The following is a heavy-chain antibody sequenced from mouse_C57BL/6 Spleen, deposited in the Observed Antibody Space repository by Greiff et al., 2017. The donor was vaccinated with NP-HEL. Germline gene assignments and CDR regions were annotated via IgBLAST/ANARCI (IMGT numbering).Heavy chain of an antibody. CDR2: IYPGDGDT. D-gene: IGHD3-2*02. J-gene: IGHJ3*01. Sequence: VMLVESGPELVKPGASVKISCKASGYAFSSSWMNWVKQRPGKGLEWIGRIYPGDGDTNYNGKFKGKATLTADKSSSTAYMQLSSLTSEDSAVYFCARSGDSSGYVTAYWGQGTLVTVSA. CDR1: GYAFSSSW. CDR3: ARSGDSSGYVTAY. V-gene: IGHV1-82*01.